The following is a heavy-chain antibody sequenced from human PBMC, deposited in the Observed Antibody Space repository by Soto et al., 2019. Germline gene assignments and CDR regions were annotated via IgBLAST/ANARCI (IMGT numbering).Heavy chain of an antibody. CDR1: GGSISSYY. CDR2: IYYSGST. CDR3: ARDSEGDYPDAFDI. V-gene: IGHV4-59*12. Sequence: SETLSLTCTVSGGSISSYYWSWIRQPPGKGLEWIGYIYYSGSTNYNPSLKSRVTISVDTSKNQFSLKLSSVTAADTAVYYCARDSEGDYPDAFDIWGQGTMVTVSS. J-gene: IGHJ3*02. D-gene: IGHD4-17*01.